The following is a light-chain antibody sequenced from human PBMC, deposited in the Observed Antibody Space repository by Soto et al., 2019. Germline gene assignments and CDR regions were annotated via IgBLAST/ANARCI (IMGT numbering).Light chain of an antibody. Sequence: EIVMTQSPATLSVSPGERATLSCRASQSVSSNLAWYQQKPGQAPRLLIYGASTRATGIPARFSGSGSGTEFTLTISSLQSEDFAVYYCQQYNNLRAYTFCQGTKLEIK. CDR1: QSVSSN. CDR2: GAS. V-gene: IGKV3-15*01. CDR3: QQYNNLRAYT. J-gene: IGKJ2*01.